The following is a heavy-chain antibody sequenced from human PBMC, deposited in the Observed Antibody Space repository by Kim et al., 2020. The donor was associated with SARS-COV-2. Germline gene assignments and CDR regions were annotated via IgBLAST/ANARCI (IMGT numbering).Heavy chain of an antibody. V-gene: IGHV3-30*02. Sequence: ADSVKGRFTISRDNSKNTLYLQMNSLRAEDTAVYYCGKTLGGGYYSALDYWGQGTLVTVSS. J-gene: IGHJ4*02. CDR3: GKTLGGGYYSALDY. D-gene: IGHD3-3*01.